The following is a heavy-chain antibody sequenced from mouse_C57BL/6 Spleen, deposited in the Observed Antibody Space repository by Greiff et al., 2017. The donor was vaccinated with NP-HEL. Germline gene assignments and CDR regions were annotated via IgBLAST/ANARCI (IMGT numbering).Heavy chain of an antibody. CDR1: GYTFTSYW. CDR2: IDPNSGGT. V-gene: IGHV1-72*01. D-gene: IGHD1-1*01. J-gene: IGHJ4*01. CDR3: ARNRPYGSSYDYAMDY. Sequence: QVQLQQPGAELVKPGASVKLSCKASGYTFTSYWMHWVKPRPGRGLEWIGRIDPNSGGTKYNEKFKSKATLTVDKPSSTAYMQRSSLTSEDSAVYYCARNRPYGSSYDYAMDYWGQGTSVTVSS.